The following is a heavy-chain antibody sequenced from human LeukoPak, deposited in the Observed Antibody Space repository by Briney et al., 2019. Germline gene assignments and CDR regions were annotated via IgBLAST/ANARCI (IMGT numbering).Heavy chain of an antibody. CDR1: GFTVSSNY. J-gene: IGHJ4*02. CDR3: VTDQTGRHPYFFDY. V-gene: IGHV3-7*01. D-gene: IGHD3-10*01. Sequence: PGGSLRLSCAASGFTVSSNYMSWVRQVPGKGLEWVANIKEDGSEIYYVDAVKGRFSISRDNAKTSLYLQMNNLSVADTAVYYCVTDQTGRHPYFFDYWGQGTLVTVSS. CDR2: IKEDGSEI.